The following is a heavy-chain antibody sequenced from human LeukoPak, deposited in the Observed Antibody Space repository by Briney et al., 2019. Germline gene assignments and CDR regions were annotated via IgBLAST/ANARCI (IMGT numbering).Heavy chain of an antibody. CDR1: GGSISSGSYY. Sequence: NASETLPLTCTVSGGSISSGSYYWSWIRQPAGKGLEWIGRIYTSGSTNYNPSLKSRVTISVDTSKNQFSLKLSSVTAADTAVYYCARVPADIVATYYMDVWGKGITVTVSS. CDR2: IYTSGST. V-gene: IGHV4-61*02. J-gene: IGHJ6*03. CDR3: ARVPADIVATYYMDV. D-gene: IGHD5-12*01.